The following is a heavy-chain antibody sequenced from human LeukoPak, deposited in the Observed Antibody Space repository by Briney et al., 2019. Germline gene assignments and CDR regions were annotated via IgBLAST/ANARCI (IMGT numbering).Heavy chain of an antibody. V-gene: IGHV3-30-3*01. CDR3: ARERTGPVGDAFDI. Sequence: PGGSLRLSCAASGFTFSTYPMHWVRQAPGKGLEWVAVISYDGSNKYYADSVKGRFTISRDNSKNTLYLQMNSLKTEDTAVYYCARERTGPVGDAFDIWGQGTMVTVSS. CDR1: GFTFSTYP. J-gene: IGHJ3*02. CDR2: ISYDGSNK. D-gene: IGHD1-14*01.